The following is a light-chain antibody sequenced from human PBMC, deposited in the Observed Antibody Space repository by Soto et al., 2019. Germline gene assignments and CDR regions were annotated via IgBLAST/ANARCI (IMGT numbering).Light chain of an antibody. Sequence: DIQMTQSPSSLSASVGDRVTVTCRASQSVSSYLNWYQQKPGKGPKVLIHAASTLHSGVPSRFSGSGSGTDFTLTISSLQPEDFATYFCQQSYSNATFGQGTKVDI. J-gene: IGKJ1*01. CDR2: AAS. V-gene: IGKV1-39*01. CDR3: QQSYSNAT. CDR1: QSVSSY.